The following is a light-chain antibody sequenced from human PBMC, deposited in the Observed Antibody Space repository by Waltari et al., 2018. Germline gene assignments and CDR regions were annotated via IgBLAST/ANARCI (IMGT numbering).Light chain of an antibody. CDR3: QQGYRTPLT. CDR2: AAS. J-gene: IGKJ4*01. V-gene: IGKV1-39*01. CDR1: QSVSNY. Sequence: DIQMTQSPSSLSASVGDRVTITCRASQSVSNYLKWYQQRPGKAPKLLIYAASTLQSGVPSRFGGSGSGTDFTLNISSLQPEDFATYYCQQGYRTPLTFGGGTKVDIK.